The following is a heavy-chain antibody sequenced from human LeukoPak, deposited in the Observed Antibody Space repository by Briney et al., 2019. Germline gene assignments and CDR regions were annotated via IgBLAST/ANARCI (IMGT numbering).Heavy chain of an antibody. CDR3: ARQLKLWFALDNWFDP. Sequence: SETLSLTCAVYGGSFSGYYWSWIRQPPGKGLEWIGEINHSGSTNYNPSLKSRVTIPVDTSKNQFSLKLSSVTAADTAVYYCARQLKLWFALDNWFDPWGQGTLVTVSS. D-gene: IGHD3-10*01. CDR1: GGSFSGYY. CDR2: INHSGST. V-gene: IGHV4-34*01. J-gene: IGHJ5*02.